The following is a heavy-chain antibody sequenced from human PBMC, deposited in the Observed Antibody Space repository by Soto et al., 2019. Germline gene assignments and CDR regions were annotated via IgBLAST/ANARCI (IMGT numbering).Heavy chain of an antibody. CDR1: GFTFSSYS. Sequence: EVQLVESGGGLVKPGGSLGLSCAASGFTFSSYSMNWVRQAPGKGLEWVSSIRSSSNNIYYADSVKGRFTTSRDNAKNSLYLQMNSLRAEDTAVYYCARVKSSSWYYFDYWGQGTLVTVSS. J-gene: IGHJ4*02. D-gene: IGHD6-13*01. V-gene: IGHV3-21*06. CDR3: ARVKSSSWYYFDY. CDR2: IRSSSNNI.